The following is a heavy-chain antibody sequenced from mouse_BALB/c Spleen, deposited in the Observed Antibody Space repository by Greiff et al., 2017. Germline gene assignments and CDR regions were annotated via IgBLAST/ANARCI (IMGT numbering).Heavy chain of an antibody. CDR2: ISDGGSYT. D-gene: IGHD2-10*02. J-gene: IGHJ4*01. Sequence: EVKVVESGGGLVKPGGSLKLSCAASGFTFSDYYMYWVRQTPEKRLEWVATISDGGSYTYYPDSVKGRFTISRDNAKNNLYLQMSSLKSEDTAMYYCARDRGKAEYGLYAMDYWGQGTSVTVSS. CDR3: ARDRGKAEYGLYAMDY. CDR1: GFTFSDYY. V-gene: IGHV5-4*02.